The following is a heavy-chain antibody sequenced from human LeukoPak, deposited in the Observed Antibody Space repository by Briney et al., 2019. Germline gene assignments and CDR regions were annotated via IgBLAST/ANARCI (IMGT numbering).Heavy chain of an antibody. CDR1: GITFSSYA. CDR2: ISGSGGST. CDR3: ARRYYDILTGYYKSPTVDY. J-gene: IGHJ4*02. D-gene: IGHD3-9*01. Sequence: GGSLRLSCAASGITFSSYAMSWVRQAPGKGLEWVSTISGSGGSTYYADSVKGRFTISRDNSKNTLYLQMNSLRAEDTAVYYCARRYYDILTGYYKSPTVDYWGQGTLVAVSS. V-gene: IGHV3-23*01.